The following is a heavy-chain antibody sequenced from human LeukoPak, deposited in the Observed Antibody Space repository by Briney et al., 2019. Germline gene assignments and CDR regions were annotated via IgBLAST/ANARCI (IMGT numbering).Heavy chain of an antibody. J-gene: IGHJ4*02. CDR1: GGAISTYY. CDR3: ARGPTDYYSLDY. D-gene: IGHD1-26*01. Sequence: SETLSLTCTVSGGAISTYYWSWIRQPAGKGLEWIGRIYTSGTTNSNPSLKSRVTMSVDTSKSQFSLRLTSVTAADTAVYYCARGPTDYYSLDYWGQGTLVTVSS. CDR2: IYTSGTT. V-gene: IGHV4-4*07.